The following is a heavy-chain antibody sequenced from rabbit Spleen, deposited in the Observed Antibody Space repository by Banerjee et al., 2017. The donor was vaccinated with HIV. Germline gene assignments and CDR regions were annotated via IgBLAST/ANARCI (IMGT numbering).Heavy chain of an antibody. CDR3: ARDGYSRGWGIILYYFNL. CDR1: GFSFGDRDV. D-gene: IGHD4-1*01. J-gene: IGHJ4*01. V-gene: IGHV1S40*01. CDR2: INVATGKP. Sequence: QSLEESGGDLVKPGASLTLTCTASGFSFGDRDVMCWVRQAPGKGLEWIACINVATGKPVYASWVNGRFTISKTSSTMVTLQMTSLTAADTAAYFCARDGYSRGWGIILYYFNLWGPGTLVTVS.